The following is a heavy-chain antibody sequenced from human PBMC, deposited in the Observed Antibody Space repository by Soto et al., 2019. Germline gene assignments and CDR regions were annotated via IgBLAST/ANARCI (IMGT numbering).Heavy chain of an antibody. Sequence: PSETLSLTCAVSGGSISSSNWWSWVRQPPGKGLEWIGEIYHSGSTNYNPSLKSRVTISVDKSKNQFSLKLSSVTAADTAVYYCARDIFWGGFGESNWLDPWGQGTLVTVSS. CDR1: GGSISSSNW. CDR2: IYHSGST. J-gene: IGHJ5*02. CDR3: ARDIFWGGFGESNWLDP. V-gene: IGHV4-4*02. D-gene: IGHD3-10*01.